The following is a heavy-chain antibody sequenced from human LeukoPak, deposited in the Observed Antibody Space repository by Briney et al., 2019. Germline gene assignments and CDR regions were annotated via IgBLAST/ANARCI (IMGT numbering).Heavy chain of an antibody. D-gene: IGHD1-26*01. CDR3: TSTLTGARLVEPRR. J-gene: IGHJ4*02. Sequence: GGSLRLSCAASGFTFSNAWMSWVRQAPGKGLEWVGRIKSKADGGTADYAAPVKGRFTISRDDSKNTLYLQINSLKTEATAVYYCTSTLTGARLVEPRRWGQGTLVTVSS. CDR2: IKSKADGGTA. V-gene: IGHV3-15*01. CDR1: GFTFSNAW.